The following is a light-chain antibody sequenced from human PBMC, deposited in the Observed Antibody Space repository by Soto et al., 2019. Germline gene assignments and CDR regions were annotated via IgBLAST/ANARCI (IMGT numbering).Light chain of an antibody. J-gene: IGKJ2*01. V-gene: IGKV3-11*01. Sequence: EIVLTQSPATLSVSPGERATLSCRASQSVGSYLAWYQQKPGLAPRLLIYDASNRATAIPARFSGSGSGTDFTLTISSLEPEDFAVYYCQQRSTWPDTFGQGTKREIK. CDR2: DAS. CDR1: QSVGSY. CDR3: QQRSTWPDT.